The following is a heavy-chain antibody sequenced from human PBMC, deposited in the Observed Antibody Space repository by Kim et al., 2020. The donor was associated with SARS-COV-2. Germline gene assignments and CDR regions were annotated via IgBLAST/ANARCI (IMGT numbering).Heavy chain of an antibody. CDR3: ARGPGGSWYKDQGWFDP. CDR1: GGSISSYY. D-gene: IGHD6-13*01. V-gene: IGHV4-59*13. Sequence: SETLSLTCTVSGGSISSYYWSWIRQPPGKGLEWIGYIYYSGSTNYNPSLKSRVTISVDTSKNQFSLKLSSVTAADTAVYYCARGPGGSWYKDQGWFDPWGQGTLVTVSS. CDR2: IYYSGST. J-gene: IGHJ5*02.